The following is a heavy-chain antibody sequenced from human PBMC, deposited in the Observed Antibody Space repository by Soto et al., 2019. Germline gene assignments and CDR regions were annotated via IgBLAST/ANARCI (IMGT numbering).Heavy chain of an antibody. CDR1: GFTFSDYY. Sequence: PGGSLRLSCTASGFTFSDYYMSWIRQAPGKGLEWLAYISGSGSTTYYTDSVKGRFAISRDNARTSLYLQINSLRVEDSAVYYCARSSLTYFEFWCQGTLVTVSS. J-gene: IGHJ4*02. CDR3: ARSSLTYFEF. CDR2: ISGSGSTT. V-gene: IGHV3-11*01.